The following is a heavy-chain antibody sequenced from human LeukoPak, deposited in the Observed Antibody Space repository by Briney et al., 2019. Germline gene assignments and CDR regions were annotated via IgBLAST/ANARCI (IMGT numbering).Heavy chain of an antibody. CDR3: AARPTPYYDILTGYSNDPGSGNWFDP. CDR2: IYYSGST. CDR1: GGSISSSSYY. V-gene: IGHV4-39*01. J-gene: IGHJ5*02. Sequence: SETLSLTCTVSGGSISSSSYYWGWIRQPPGKGLEWIGSIYYSGSTYYNPSLKSRVTISVDTSKNQFSLKLSSVTAADTAVYYCAARPTPYYDILTGYSNDPGSGNWFDPWGQGTLVTVSS. D-gene: IGHD3-9*01.